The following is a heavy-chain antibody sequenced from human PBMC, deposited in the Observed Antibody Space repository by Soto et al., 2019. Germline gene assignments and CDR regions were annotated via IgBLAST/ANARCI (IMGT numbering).Heavy chain of an antibody. Sequence: QVRLQESGPGLVKPSETLSRTCTVSGVSMISYYWSWLRQPPGRGLDGIGFNYYAGSTRYNPSLNARVSTTVDTSRNQFSMTVTPGTAVDTAVYYCTRRIVATEPFDYWGQGALVTVSS. V-gene: IGHV4-59*12. D-gene: IGHD5-12*01. CDR1: GVSMISYY. J-gene: IGHJ4*02. CDR3: TRRIVATEPFDY. CDR2: NYYAGST.